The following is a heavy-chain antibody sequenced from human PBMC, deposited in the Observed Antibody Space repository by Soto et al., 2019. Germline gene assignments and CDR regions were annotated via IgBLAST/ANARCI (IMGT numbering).Heavy chain of an antibody. V-gene: IGHV1-69*08. Sequence: QVPLVQSGAEVKKPGSSVKVSCKASGGTFSPYTINWVRQAPGQGLEWMGRIIPFHGVTNYAQKFQARVTITADKSTSTAYMEMSGLRFEDTAMYYCTRDWEITVSTWSFGGFWGRATLVTVSS. CDR1: GGTFSPYT. J-gene: IGHJ4*02. CDR3: TRDWEITVSTWSFGGF. D-gene: IGHD3-10*01. CDR2: IIPFHGVT.